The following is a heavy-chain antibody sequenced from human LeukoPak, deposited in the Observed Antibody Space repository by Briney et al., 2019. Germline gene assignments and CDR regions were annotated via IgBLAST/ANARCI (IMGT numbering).Heavy chain of an antibody. Sequence: GGSLRLSCAASGFTFSNAWMSWVRQAPGKGLEWVSAISGSGGSTYYADSVKGRFTISRDNSKNTLYLQMNSLRAEDTAVYYCAKDWRFLEWLLGDYWGQGTLVTVSS. J-gene: IGHJ4*02. CDR1: GFTFSNAW. D-gene: IGHD3-3*01. V-gene: IGHV3-23*01. CDR2: ISGSGGST. CDR3: AKDWRFLEWLLGDY.